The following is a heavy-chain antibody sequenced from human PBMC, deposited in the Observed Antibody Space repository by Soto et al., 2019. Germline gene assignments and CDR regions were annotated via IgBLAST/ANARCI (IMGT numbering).Heavy chain of an antibody. CDR2: IYYSGST. CDR1: GGSISSGDYY. V-gene: IGHV4-30-4*01. D-gene: IGHD3-10*01. CDR3: ARVGGFGATTIDY. J-gene: IGHJ4*02. Sequence: QVQLQESGPGLVKPSQTLSLTCTVSGGSISSGDYYWSWIRQPPGKGLEWIGYIYYSGSTYYNPSLKRRVPISVDTSKNQCSLKLSSVTAADTAVYYCARVGGFGATTIDYWGQGTLVTVSS.